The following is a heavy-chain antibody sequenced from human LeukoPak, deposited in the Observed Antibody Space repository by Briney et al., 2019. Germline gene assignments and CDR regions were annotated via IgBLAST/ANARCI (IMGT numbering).Heavy chain of an antibody. V-gene: IGHV4-34*01. CDR1: GGSFSGYY. J-gene: IGHJ5*02. CDR3: ARGNGYCSSTSCPHWFDP. D-gene: IGHD2-2*01. Sequence: SETLSLTCAVYGGSFSGYYWSWLRQPPGKGLEWIGEINHSEYINYNPSLKSRVTISVDTSKNQFSLKLSSVTAADTAVYYCARGNGYCSSTSCPHWFDPWGQGTLVTVSS. CDR2: INHSEYI.